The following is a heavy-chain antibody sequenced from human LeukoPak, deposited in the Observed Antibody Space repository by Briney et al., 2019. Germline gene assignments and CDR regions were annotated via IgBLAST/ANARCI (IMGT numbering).Heavy chain of an antibody. CDR2: IYHSGST. V-gene: IGHV4-4*02. CDR1: GGSISSSNW. J-gene: IGHJ3*02. Sequence: PSGTLSLTCAVSGGSISSSNWWSWVRQPPGKGLEWIGEIYHSGSTNYNPSLKSRVTISVDKSKNQFSLKLSSVTAADTAVYYCARENRGHSGYDLGGDAFDIWGQGTMVTVSS. D-gene: IGHD5-12*01. CDR3: ARENRGHSGYDLGGDAFDI.